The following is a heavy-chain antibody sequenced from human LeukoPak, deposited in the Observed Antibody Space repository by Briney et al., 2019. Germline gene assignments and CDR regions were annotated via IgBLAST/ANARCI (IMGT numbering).Heavy chain of an antibody. CDR1: GITFSANG. CDR3: AKGSTYHEFWGGYYFDF. Sequence: AGGSLRLSCAVSGITFSANGMHWVRQAQGKGLEWVSAVSGGSSNTYYADSVKGRFTISSDNSKNTLYLQMNSLRTADTAVYFCAKGSTYHEFWGGYYFDFWGQGTLVTVSS. V-gene: IGHV3-23*01. CDR2: VSGGSSNT. D-gene: IGHD3-3*01. J-gene: IGHJ4*02.